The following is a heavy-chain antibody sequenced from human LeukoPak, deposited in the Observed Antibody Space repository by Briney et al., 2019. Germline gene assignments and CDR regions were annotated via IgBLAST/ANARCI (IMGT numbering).Heavy chain of an antibody. D-gene: IGHD6-6*01. CDR1: GFNFSKAW. V-gene: IGHV3-15*01. J-gene: IGHJ6*03. CDR2: IKSKSDGETT. Sequence: PGGSLRLSCAVSGFNFSKAWMSWVRQSPGKGLEWVGRIKSKSDGETTNHAAPVKGRFTISRDDSKNTLYLQMNSLKTEDTAVYYCTTIKRSSRYYYYYYMDVWGKGTTVTVSS. CDR3: TTIKRSSRYYYYYYMDV.